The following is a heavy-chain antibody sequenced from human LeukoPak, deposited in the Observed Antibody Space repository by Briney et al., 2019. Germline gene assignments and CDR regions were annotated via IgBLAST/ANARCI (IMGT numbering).Heavy chain of an antibody. V-gene: IGHV3-7*03. Sequence: PGGSLRLSCAASGFTFSSYWMSWVRQAPGKGLEWVANIKQDGSEKYYVDSVKGRFTISRDNAKNTLYLQMNSLRAEDTAVYYCARDQGIAAAGGYDAFDIWGQGTMVTVSS. J-gene: IGHJ3*02. CDR1: GFTFSSYW. D-gene: IGHD6-13*01. CDR2: IKQDGSEK. CDR3: ARDQGIAAAGGYDAFDI.